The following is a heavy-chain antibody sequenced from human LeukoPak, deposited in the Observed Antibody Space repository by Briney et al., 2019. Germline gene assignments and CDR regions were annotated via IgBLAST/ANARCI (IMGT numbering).Heavy chain of an antibody. J-gene: IGHJ3*01. Sequence: GGSLRLSCTASGFTFGDYAMSWFRQAPGKGLEWVGFIRSKAYGGTTEYAASVKGRFTISRDDSKSIAYLQMNSLKTEDTAVYYCTTGLLWFGELFNAFDVWGQGTMVTVSS. V-gene: IGHV3-49*03. CDR2: IRSKAYGGTT. CDR1: GFTFGDYA. CDR3: TTGLLWFGELFNAFDV. D-gene: IGHD3-10*01.